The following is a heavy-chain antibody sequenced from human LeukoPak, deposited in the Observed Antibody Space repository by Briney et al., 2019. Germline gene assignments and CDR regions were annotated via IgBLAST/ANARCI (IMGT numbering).Heavy chain of an antibody. CDR1: GYTFTGYY. CDR3: ASSSLTVAGPFDY. D-gene: IGHD6-19*01. J-gene: IGHJ4*02. Sequence: WASVKVSCKASGYTFTGYYMHWVRQAPGQGLEWMGRINPNSGGTNYAQKFQGRVTMTRDTSISTAYMELSRLRSDDTAVYYCASSSLTVAGPFDYWGQGTLVTVSS. CDR2: INPNSGGT. V-gene: IGHV1-2*06.